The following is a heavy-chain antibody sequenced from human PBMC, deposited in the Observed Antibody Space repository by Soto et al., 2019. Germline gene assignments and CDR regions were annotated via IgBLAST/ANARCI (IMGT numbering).Heavy chain of an antibody. CDR2: IIPMFPTA. V-gene: IGHV1-69*13. CDR3: ARDDATYCGGDCYSYFYYGMDV. D-gene: IGHD2-21*02. CDR1: GGTFSNHA. J-gene: IGHJ6*02. Sequence: SVKVSCKASGGTFSNHAISWVRQAPGQGLEWVGGIIPMFPTADYAQRFQGRVTITADDSTTTVYMELSGLRSEDTAMYYCARDDATYCGGDCYSYFYYGMDVWGQGTTVTVSS.